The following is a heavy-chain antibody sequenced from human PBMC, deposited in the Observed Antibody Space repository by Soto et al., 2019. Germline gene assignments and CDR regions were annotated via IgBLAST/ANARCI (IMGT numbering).Heavy chain of an antibody. D-gene: IGHD2-21*02. CDR2: IYYSGRT. Sequence: SETLSLTCIVSGESISSSSYYWGWIRQPPGKGLEWIGSIYYSGRTYYNPSFKSRVTISIDTSKNQFSLKLSSVTATDTAVYCCARQRTTVVTQAYFDHWGQGALVTVSS. J-gene: IGHJ4*02. CDR1: GESISSSSYY. CDR3: ARQRTTVVTQAYFDH. V-gene: IGHV4-39*01.